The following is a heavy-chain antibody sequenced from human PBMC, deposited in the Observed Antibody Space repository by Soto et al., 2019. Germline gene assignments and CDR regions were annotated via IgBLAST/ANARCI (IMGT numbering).Heavy chain of an antibody. CDR3: ARGGGVLRSDYYYGMDV. J-gene: IGHJ6*02. CDR2: IWYDGSNK. Sequence: QVQLVESGGGVVQPGRSLRLSCAASGFTFSSYGMHWVRQAPGKGLEWVAVIWYDGSNKYYADSVKGRFTISRDNSKNTLYLQMNSLGAEDTAVYYCARGGGVLRSDYYYGMDVWGQGTTVTVSS. CDR1: GFTFSSYG. D-gene: IGHD3-16*01. V-gene: IGHV3-33*01.